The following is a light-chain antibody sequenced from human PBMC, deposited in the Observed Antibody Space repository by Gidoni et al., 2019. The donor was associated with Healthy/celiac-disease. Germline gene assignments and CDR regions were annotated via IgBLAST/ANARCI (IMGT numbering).Light chain of an antibody. V-gene: IGKV3-11*01. CDR3: QQRSNGSWT. CDR1: QSVSSY. CDR2: DAS. J-gene: IGKJ1*01. Sequence: EIVLPHSPATLSLSPGERAPLPCRASQSVSSYLAWYQQKPGQAPRLLIYDASNRDTGIPARFSGSGSGTDFTLTSSRIEPEDFAVYYCQQRSNGSWTFGQXTKVEIK.